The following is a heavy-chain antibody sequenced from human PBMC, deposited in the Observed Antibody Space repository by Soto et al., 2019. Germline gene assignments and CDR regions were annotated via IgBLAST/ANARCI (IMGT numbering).Heavy chain of an antibody. J-gene: IGHJ4*02. Sequence: EVQLLESGGGLVQPGGSLRLSCAASGFTFSSYAMSWVRQAPGKGLEWVSAISGSGGSTYYADSVKGRFTISRDNSKNTLPPQMTSLRAEDTAVYYCAKEPPFGQAAPLLWGQGTLVTFSS. CDR3: AKEPPFGQAAPLL. CDR2: ISGSGGST. V-gene: IGHV3-23*01. D-gene: IGHD3-10*01. CDR1: GFTFSSYA.